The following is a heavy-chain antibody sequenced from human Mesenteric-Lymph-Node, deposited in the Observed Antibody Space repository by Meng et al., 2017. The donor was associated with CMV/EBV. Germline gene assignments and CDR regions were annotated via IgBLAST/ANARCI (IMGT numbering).Heavy chain of an antibody. V-gene: IGHV1-2*02. J-gene: IGHJ4*02. CDR3: ARGIGFDD. CDR1: GYTFIAYY. Sequence: ASVKVSCKASGYTFIAYYIHWVRQAPGQGLEWMGWINPNSGGTDYAQKFQGRVTMTRDTSTSTVYMELSSLRSEDTAVYYCARGIGFDDWGQGTLVTVSS. D-gene: IGHD2-15*01. CDR2: INPNSGGT.